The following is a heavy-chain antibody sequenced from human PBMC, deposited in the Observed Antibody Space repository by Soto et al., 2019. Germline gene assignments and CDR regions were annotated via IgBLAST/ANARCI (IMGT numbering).Heavy chain of an antibody. J-gene: IGHJ6*02. D-gene: IGHD3-3*01. CDR1: GGSFSGYY. CDR3: ARGEYYDFWSGYYTNYYYGMDV. Sequence: SETLSLTCAVYGGSFSGYYWSWIRQPPGKGLEWIGEINHSGSTNYNPSLKSRVTISVDTSKNQFSLKLSSVTAADTAVYYCARGEYYDFWSGYYTNYYYGMDVWGQGTTVTVS. CDR2: INHSGST. V-gene: IGHV4-34*01.